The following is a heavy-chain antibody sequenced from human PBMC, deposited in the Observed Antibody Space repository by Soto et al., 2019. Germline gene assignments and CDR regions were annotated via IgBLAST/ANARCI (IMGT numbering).Heavy chain of an antibody. CDR2: IDPSDSYT. CDR1: GYSFTSYW. D-gene: IGHD2-15*01. CDR3: AAAPYCSGGSCYPFSYYYYGMDV. Sequence: PGESLKISCKGSGYSFTSYWISWVRQMPGKGLEWMGRIDPSDSYTNYSPSFQGHVTISADKSISTAYLQWSSLKASDTAMYYCAAAPYCSGGSCYPFSYYYYGMDVWGQGTTVTVSS. V-gene: IGHV5-10-1*01. J-gene: IGHJ6*02.